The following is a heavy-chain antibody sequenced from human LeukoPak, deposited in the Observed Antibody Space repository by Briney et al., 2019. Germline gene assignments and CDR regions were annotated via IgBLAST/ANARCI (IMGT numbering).Heavy chain of an antibody. CDR1: GFDFDDYG. CDR3: AKHLRATNTYFFYGLDV. J-gene: IGHJ6*02. CDR2: INFNGDST. Sequence: GGSLRLSCVVSGFDFDDYGMHWVRQAPGKGLEWVSAINFNGDSTAYADSVKGRFTISRDNSKNSLFLELSSLRPEDTALYYCAKHLRATNTYFFYGLDVWGQGTTVTVSS. V-gene: IGHV3-9*01. D-gene: IGHD2-21*01.